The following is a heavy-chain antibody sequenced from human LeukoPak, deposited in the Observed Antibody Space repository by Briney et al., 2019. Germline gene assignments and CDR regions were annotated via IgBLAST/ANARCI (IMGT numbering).Heavy chain of an antibody. CDR2: IYYSGST. J-gene: IGHJ4*02. CDR1: GDSISSYY. D-gene: IGHD2-15*01. V-gene: IGHV4-59*01. Sequence: PSETLSLTCTVSGDSISSYYWSWIRQSPGKGLEWIGYIYYSGSTNYNPSLKSRVTTSVDTSKNQFSLKLSSVTAADTAVYYCAKGYCSGGGCYAYSFDYWGQGTLVTVSS. CDR3: AKGYCSGGGCYAYSFDY.